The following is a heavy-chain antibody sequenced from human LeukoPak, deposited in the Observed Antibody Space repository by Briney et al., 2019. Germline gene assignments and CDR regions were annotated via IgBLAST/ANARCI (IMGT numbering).Heavy chain of an antibody. Sequence: SETLSLTCTVSGGSISSSSYYWGWIRQPPGKGLEWIGSIYYSGSTYYNPSLKSRVTISVDTSKNQFSLKLSSVTAADTAVYYCARERWYSGYEVGLDYWGQGTLVTVSS. CDR3: ARERWYSGYEVGLDY. CDR1: GGSISSSSYY. J-gene: IGHJ4*02. CDR2: IYYSGST. V-gene: IGHV4-39*02. D-gene: IGHD5-12*01.